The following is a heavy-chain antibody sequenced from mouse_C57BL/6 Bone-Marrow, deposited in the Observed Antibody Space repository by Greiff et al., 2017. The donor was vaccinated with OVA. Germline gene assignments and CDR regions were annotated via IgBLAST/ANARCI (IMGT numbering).Heavy chain of an antibody. CDR1: GYTFTSYW. D-gene: IGHD2-1*01. CDR2: IHPNSGST. Sequence: QVQLQQPGAELVKPGASVKLSCKASGYTFTSYWMHWVKQRPGQGLEWIGMIHPNSGSTNYNEKFKSKATLTVDKSSSTAYMQLSSLTSEDSAVYYCARGDGNYVSWCAYWGQGTLVTVSA. CDR3: ARGDGNYVSWCAY. J-gene: IGHJ3*01. V-gene: IGHV1-64*01.